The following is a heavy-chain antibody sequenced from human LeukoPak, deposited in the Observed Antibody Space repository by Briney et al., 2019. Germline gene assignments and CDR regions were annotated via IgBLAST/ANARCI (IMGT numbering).Heavy chain of an antibody. J-gene: IGHJ3*02. CDR3: ARGPPKGAFDI. Sequence: ASVKVSCKASGYTFTSYYMHWVRQAPGQGLEWMGIINPSGGSTSYAQKFQGRVTITADKSTSTAYMELSSLRSEDTAVYYCARGPPKGAFDIWGQGTMVTVSS. V-gene: IGHV1-46*01. CDR1: GYTFTSYY. CDR2: INPSGGST.